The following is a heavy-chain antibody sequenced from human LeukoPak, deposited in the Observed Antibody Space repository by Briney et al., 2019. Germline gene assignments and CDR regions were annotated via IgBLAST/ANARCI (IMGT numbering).Heavy chain of an antibody. V-gene: IGHV3-48*03. CDR2: ISSSGSTI. CDR1: GFTVVTFG. Sequence: GGSLRLSSAPSGFTVVTFGMYWFRQAPGKGLEWVLYISSSGSTIYYADSVKGRFIISRDNAKNSLYLQMNSLRAEDTAVYYCARDNSSSWLNWFDPWGQGTLVTVSS. J-gene: IGHJ5*02. CDR3: ARDNSSSWLNWFDP. D-gene: IGHD6-13*01.